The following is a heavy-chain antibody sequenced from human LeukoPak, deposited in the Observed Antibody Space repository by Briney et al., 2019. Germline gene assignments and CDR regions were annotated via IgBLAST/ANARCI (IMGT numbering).Heavy chain of an antibody. D-gene: IGHD4-17*01. CDR2: IWYDGSNK. CDR1: GFTFSSYG. Sequence: GRSLRLSCAASGFTFSSYGMHWVRQAPGKGLEWVAVIWYDGSNKYYADSVKGRFTISRDNSKNTLYLQMNSLRAEDTAVYYCARDGVGYGDYAFDYWGQGTLVTVSS. V-gene: IGHV3-33*01. CDR3: ARDGVGYGDYAFDY. J-gene: IGHJ4*02.